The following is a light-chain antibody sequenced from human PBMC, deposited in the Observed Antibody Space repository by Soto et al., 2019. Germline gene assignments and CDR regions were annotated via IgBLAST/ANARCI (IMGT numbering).Light chain of an antibody. CDR1: QNINNW. J-gene: IGKJ1*01. Sequence: DIQMTQSPSTLSASIGYRFTITCPASQNINNWIAWYQQKPGKAPKFLIYDASTLQSGVPSRFSGSGSGTEFTLTISSLQPDDFATYYCQQYNSYSFGQGTTGDIK. V-gene: IGKV1-5*01. CDR3: QQYNSYS. CDR2: DAS.